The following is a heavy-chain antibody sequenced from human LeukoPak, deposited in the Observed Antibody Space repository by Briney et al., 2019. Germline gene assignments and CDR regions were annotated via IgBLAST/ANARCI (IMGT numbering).Heavy chain of an antibody. CDR1: GGSISSYY. D-gene: IGHD6-13*01. CDR3: ARERIAAAGGSPGKNWFDP. J-gene: IGHJ5*02. Sequence: SETLSLTCTVSGGSISSYYWSWIRQPPGKGLEWIGYIYYSGSTNYNPSLKSRVTISVDTSKNQFSLKLSSVTAADTAVYYCARERIAAAGGSPGKNWFDPWGQGTLVTVSS. V-gene: IGHV4-59*01. CDR2: IYYSGST.